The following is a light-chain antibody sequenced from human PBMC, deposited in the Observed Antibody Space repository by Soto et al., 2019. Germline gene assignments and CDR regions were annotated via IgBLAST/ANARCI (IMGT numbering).Light chain of an antibody. V-gene: IGKV3-20*01. CDR2: SAS. J-gene: IGKJ3*01. Sequence: EIVWTQSPDTLSLSPGERATLSCRASQAISSNCLVWYQVKSGRAPRVLIHSASTRATDIPDRFSGGGSGTDFSLTISRLQPEDFPVYYCQQWDSRPFTFGPGTKVDI. CDR3: QQWDSRPFT. CDR1: QAISSNC.